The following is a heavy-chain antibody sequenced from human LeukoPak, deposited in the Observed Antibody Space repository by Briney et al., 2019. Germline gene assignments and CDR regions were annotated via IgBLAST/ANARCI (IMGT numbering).Heavy chain of an antibody. CDR2: IYYSGST. D-gene: IGHD5-18*01. CDR3: ARAWIQLTYGMDV. J-gene: IGHJ6*02. CDR1: GGSISSYY. Sequence: SETLSLTCTVSGGSISSYYWSWIRQPPGKGLEWIGYIYYSGSTNYNPSLKSRVTISVDTSKNQFSLKLSSVTAADTAVYYCARAWIQLTYGMDVWGQGTTVTASS. V-gene: IGHV4-59*08.